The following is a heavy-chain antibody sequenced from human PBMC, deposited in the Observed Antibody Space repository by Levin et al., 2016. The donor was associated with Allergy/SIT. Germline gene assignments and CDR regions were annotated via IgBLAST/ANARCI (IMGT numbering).Heavy chain of an antibody. V-gene: IGHV3-7*01. J-gene: IGHJ4*02. CDR1: GFTFSSYW. D-gene: IGHD2-2*01. Sequence: GGSLRLSCAASGFTFSSYWMSWVRQAPGKGLEWVANIRQDGSENYYVDSVKGRFTISRDNAKNSLSLQMNSLGAEDTAVYFCARNSGRSSYQLLDCWGQGTLVTVSS. CDR3: ARNSGRSSYQLLDC. CDR2: IRQDGSEN.